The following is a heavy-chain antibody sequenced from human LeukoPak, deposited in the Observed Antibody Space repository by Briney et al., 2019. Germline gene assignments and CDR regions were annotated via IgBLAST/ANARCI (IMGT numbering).Heavy chain of an antibody. Sequence: KTSETLSLTCTVSGGSISSGSYYWSWIRQPAGKGLEWIGRIYTSGSTNYNPSLKSRVTMSVDTSKNQFSLKLSSVTAADTAVYYCARAGGGGSSGYYSEGWFDPWGQGTLVTVSS. CDR1: GGSISSGSYY. CDR3: ARAGGGGSSGYYSEGWFDP. V-gene: IGHV4-61*02. CDR2: IYTSGST. J-gene: IGHJ5*02. D-gene: IGHD3-22*01.